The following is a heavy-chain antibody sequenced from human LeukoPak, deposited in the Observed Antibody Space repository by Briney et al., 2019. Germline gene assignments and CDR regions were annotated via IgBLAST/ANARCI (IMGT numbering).Heavy chain of an antibody. Sequence: GGSLRLSCAASGITFSNYAINWVRQAPGKRPELVSTISCGGSFTYFPDSVKGRLTISRDSSRKTLYLQLNSLRGEDTGVYSCAKSLEDDISDLQLSNFDYWGQGTLVSVSS. CDR2: ISCGGSFT. J-gene: IGHJ4*02. CDR3: AKSLEDDISDLQLSNFDY. V-gene: IGHV3-23*01. D-gene: IGHD5-24*01. CDR1: GITFSNYA.